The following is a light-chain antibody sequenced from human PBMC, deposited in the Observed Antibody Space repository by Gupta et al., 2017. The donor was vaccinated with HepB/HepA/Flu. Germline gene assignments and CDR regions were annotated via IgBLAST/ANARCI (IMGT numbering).Light chain of an antibody. CDR2: ENN. V-gene: IGLV1-51*02. CDR1: SSNIGNNY. CDR3: GTWDSSLSAGV. Sequence: HSVLTQPPSVSAAPGQKVTISCSGSSSNIGNNYVSWYQQLPGTAPKLLIYENNKRPSGIPDRFSGSKSGTSATLGITGLQTGDEADYYCGTWDSSLSAGVFGGGTKLTLL. J-gene: IGLJ3*02.